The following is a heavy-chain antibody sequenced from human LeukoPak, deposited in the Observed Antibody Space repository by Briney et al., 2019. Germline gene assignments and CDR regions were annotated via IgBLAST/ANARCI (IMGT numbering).Heavy chain of an antibody. CDR1: GGSFSGYY. CDR3: ARGALAAIKGSTTGWFDP. Sequence: PSETLSLTCAVYGGSFSGYYWSWIRQRPGKGLEWIGEINHSGSTNYNPSLKSRVTISVDTSKNQFSLKLSSVTAADTAVYYYARGALAAIKGSTTGWFDPWGQGTLVTVSS. V-gene: IGHV4-34*01. CDR2: INHSGST. J-gene: IGHJ5*02. D-gene: IGHD2-2*01.